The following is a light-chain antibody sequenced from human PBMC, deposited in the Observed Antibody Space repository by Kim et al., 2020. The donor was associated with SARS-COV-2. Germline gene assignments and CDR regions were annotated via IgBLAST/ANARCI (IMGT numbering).Light chain of an antibody. CDR2: EDN. CDR1: SGSIASNY. Sequence: TVTISCTRSSGSIASNYVQWYQQRPGSAPTTVIYEDNQRPSGVPDRFSGSIHSSSNSASLTISGLKTEDEADYYCQSYDSSNHVVFGGGTQLTVL. V-gene: IGLV6-57*03. J-gene: IGLJ2*01. CDR3: QSYDSSNHVV.